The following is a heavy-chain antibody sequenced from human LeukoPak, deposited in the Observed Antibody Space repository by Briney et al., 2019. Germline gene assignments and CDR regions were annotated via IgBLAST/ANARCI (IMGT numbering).Heavy chain of an antibody. J-gene: IGHJ5*02. Sequence: SETLSLTCTVSGGSISSYYWSWIRQPPGKGLEWIGYIFYSGSTDYNPSLRSRVTISVDTSKNQFSLKLNSVTAADTAVYYCARHYGPWGQGTLVTVSS. CDR2: IFYSGST. CDR3: ARHYGP. D-gene: IGHD3-10*01. V-gene: IGHV4-59*08. CDR1: GGSISSYY.